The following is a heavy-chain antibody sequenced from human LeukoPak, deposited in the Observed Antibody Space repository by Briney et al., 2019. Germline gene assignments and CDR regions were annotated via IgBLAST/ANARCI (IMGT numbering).Heavy chain of an antibody. V-gene: IGHV1-69*01. CDR2: IIPIFGTA. CDR3: ARPSVIAAAGDFDAFDI. D-gene: IGHD6-13*01. J-gene: IGHJ3*02. CDR1: GGTFSSYA. Sequence: SVKVSCKASGGTFSSYAISWVRQAPGQGLEWMGGIIPIFGTANYAQKVQGRVTITADESTSTAYMELSSLRSEDTAVYYCARPSVIAAAGDFDAFDIWGQGTMVTVSS.